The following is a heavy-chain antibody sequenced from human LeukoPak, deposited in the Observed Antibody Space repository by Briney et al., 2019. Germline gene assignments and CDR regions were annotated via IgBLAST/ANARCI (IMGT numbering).Heavy chain of an antibody. J-gene: IGHJ3*02. CDR2: INPSGGST. CDR3: ARSRSKVNYGSGSMAFDI. V-gene: IGHV1-46*01. Sequence: ASVKVSCKASGYTFTSYYMHWVRQAPRQGLEWMGIINPSGGSTSYAQKFQGRVTMTRDTSTSTVYMELSSLRSEDTAVYYCARSRSKVNYGSGSMAFDIWGQGTMVTVSS. CDR1: GYTFTSYY. D-gene: IGHD3-10*01.